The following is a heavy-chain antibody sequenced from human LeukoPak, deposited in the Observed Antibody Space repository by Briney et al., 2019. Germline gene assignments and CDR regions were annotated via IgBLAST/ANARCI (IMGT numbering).Heavy chain of an antibody. J-gene: IGHJ4*02. CDR2: IYYSGST. Sequence: SETLSLTCTVSGGSISSYYWSWIRQPPGKGLEWIGYIYYSGSTNYNPSLKSRVTISVGTSKNQFSLKLSSVTAADTAVYYCARSGVGATSFDYWGQGTLVTVSS. CDR1: GGSISSYY. D-gene: IGHD1-26*01. V-gene: IGHV4-59*01. CDR3: ARSGVGATSFDY.